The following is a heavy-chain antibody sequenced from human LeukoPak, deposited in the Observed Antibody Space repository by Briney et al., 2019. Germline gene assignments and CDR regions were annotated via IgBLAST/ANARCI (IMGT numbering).Heavy chain of an antibody. CDR1: GYTFTGYY. V-gene: IGHV1-2*02. CDR3: ARDQKWYYDSSGSYYFDY. J-gene: IGHJ4*02. D-gene: IGHD3-22*01. Sequence: GASVKVSCKASGYTFTGYYMHWVRQAPGQGLEWMGWINPNSGGTNYAQKFQGRVTMTRDTSISTAYMELSRLRSDDTAVYYCARDQKWYYDSSGSYYFDYWGQGTLVTVSS. CDR2: INPNSGGT.